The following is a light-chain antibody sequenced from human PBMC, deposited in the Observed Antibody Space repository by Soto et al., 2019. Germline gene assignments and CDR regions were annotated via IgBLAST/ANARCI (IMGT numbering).Light chain of an antibody. CDR3: QQYGSSPWT. J-gene: IGKJ1*01. Sequence: EIVLTQSPGTLSLSPGERATLSCRASQSVSSNYLAWYQQKPGQAPRPLIYGASSRATGIPDRFSGSGAGKDSTLPITSLEPEDFAVYFCQQYGSSPWTFGQGTKVEIK. CDR1: QSVSSNY. CDR2: GAS. V-gene: IGKV3-20*01.